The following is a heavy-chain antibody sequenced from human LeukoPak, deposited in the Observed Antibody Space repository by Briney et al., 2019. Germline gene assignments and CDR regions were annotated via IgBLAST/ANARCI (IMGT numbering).Heavy chain of an antibody. D-gene: IGHD6-13*01. CDR3: AREQLGAAGLDY. V-gene: IGHV4-59*01. CDR1: GGSISSYY. Sequence: PSETLSLTCTVSGGSISSYYWSWIRQSPGKGLECIGYIHYTGSTNYNPSLKSRVTISVETSKNQFPLKLSSVTAADTAVYYCAREQLGAAGLDYWGQGTLVTVSS. CDR2: IHYTGST. J-gene: IGHJ4*02.